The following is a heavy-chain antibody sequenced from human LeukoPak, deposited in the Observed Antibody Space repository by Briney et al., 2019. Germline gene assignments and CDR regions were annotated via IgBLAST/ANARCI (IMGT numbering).Heavy chain of an antibody. V-gene: IGHV1-2*02. CDR3: ARDLSPIVVVPAAMMMSWKNYYYYYMDV. CDR2: INPDSGGT. D-gene: IGHD2-2*01. J-gene: IGHJ6*03. CDR1: GYTFTGYY. Sequence: GASVKVSSKASGYTFTGYYMHWVRQAPGQGLEWMGWINPDSGGTNYAQKFQGRVTMTRDTSISTAYMELSRLRSDDTAVYYCARDLSPIVVVPAAMMMSWKNYYYYYMDVWGKGTTVTVSS.